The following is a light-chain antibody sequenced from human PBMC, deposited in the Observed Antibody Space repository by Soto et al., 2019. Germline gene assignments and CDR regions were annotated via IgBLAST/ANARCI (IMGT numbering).Light chain of an antibody. CDR1: QTITNW. CDR2: DAS. J-gene: IGKJ1*01. CDR3: QQYKSFWT. Sequence: DIQMPQSPSILSASVGDRVTITCRSSQTITNWLAWYQQKPGKAPRLLIYDASSLESWVPSRFSGSGSGTEFTLTISSLQSEDFATYYCQQYKSFWTFGQGTRWIS. V-gene: IGKV1-5*01.